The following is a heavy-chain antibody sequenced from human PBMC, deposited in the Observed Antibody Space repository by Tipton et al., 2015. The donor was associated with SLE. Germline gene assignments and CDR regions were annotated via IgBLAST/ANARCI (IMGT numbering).Heavy chain of an antibody. Sequence: TLSLTCSVSGDSISSSSYYWGWIRQPPGKGLEWIGTIYYSGSTYYNPSLKSRVTISVDTSKNQFSLKPSSVTAADTAVYYCARGIAEGGTFDVWGQGTMVTVSS. V-gene: IGHV4-39*07. D-gene: IGHD6-19*01. CDR3: ARGIAEGGTFDV. J-gene: IGHJ3*01. CDR1: GDSISSSSYY. CDR2: IYYSGST.